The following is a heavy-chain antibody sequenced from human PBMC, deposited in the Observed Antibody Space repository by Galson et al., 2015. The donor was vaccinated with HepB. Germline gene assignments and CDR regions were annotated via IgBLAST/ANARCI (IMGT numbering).Heavy chain of an antibody. CDR2: CGSGNIK. D-gene: IGHD1-1*01. CDR3: AKWRLSERWFDP. V-gene: IGHV3-NL1*01. Sequence: SLRLSCAASRFTFKNYGMHWVRQAPGVGLEWVSTCGSGNIKYYADSVKGRFTISRDNSRNTLYLQMNSLRAEDTAVYYCAKWRLSERWFDPWGQGTLVTVSS. CDR1: RFTFKNYG. J-gene: IGHJ5*02.